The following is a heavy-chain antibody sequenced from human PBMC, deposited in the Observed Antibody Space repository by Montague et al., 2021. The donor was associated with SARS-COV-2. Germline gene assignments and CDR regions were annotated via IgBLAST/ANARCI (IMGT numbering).Heavy chain of an antibody. V-gene: IGHV4-31*03. J-gene: IGHJ6*02. CDR3: ARDPGGIDV. CDR2: LDKSGNT. CDR1: GGSISYGGYF. D-gene: IGHD3-16*01. Sequence: TLSLTCTVSGGSISYGGYFWNWMRQHPGQGLVWIGYLDKSGNTQYSPSLKSRVSLPVDTSKNQFSLNLRSATAADTALYYCARDPGGIDVWGQGTTVIVSS.